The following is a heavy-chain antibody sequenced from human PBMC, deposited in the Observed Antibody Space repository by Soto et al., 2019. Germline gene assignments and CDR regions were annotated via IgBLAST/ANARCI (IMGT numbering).Heavy chain of an antibody. CDR1: GGSISSGDYY. CDR2: IYYSGST. CDR3: AREPVRITFGGVIVIEGYIDY. J-gene: IGHJ4*02. V-gene: IGHV4-30-4*01. Sequence: QVQLQESGPGLVKPSQTLSLTCTVSGGSISSGDYYWSWIRQPPGKGLEWIGYIYYSGSTYYNPSLKSRVTISVDTSKNQFSLKLSSVTAADTAVYYCAREPVRITFGGVIVIEGYIDYWGQGTLVTVSS. D-gene: IGHD3-16*02.